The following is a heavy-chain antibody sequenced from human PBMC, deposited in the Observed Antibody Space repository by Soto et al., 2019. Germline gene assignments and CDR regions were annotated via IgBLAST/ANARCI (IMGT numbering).Heavy chain of an antibody. D-gene: IGHD3-10*01. CDR3: ARRITVDRLLVY. Sequence: EVQLVESGGGLIQPGGSLRLSCAASGFTVSSNYMSWVRQAPGKGLEWVSVIYSGGSTYYADSVKGRFTISRENSKKTLYLQMDSLRVVDTAVYYCARRITVDRLLVYWGQGTLVTVSS. CDR2: IYSGGST. V-gene: IGHV3-53*01. J-gene: IGHJ4*02. CDR1: GFTVSSNY.